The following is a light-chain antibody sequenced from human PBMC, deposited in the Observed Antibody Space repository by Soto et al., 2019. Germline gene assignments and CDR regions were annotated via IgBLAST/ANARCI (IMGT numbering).Light chain of an antibody. Sequence: DIVMTQSPDSLAVSLGERATINCKSSQNVLYSSNNNNYLAWYQQKPGQPPKLLFYWASTRESGVPDRFSGSGSGTGFTLTISSLQAEDVAVYYCQQYYGIPYTFGQGTKLEIK. V-gene: IGKV4-1*01. CDR2: WAS. CDR3: QQYYGIPYT. J-gene: IGKJ2*01. CDR1: QNVLYSSNNNNY.